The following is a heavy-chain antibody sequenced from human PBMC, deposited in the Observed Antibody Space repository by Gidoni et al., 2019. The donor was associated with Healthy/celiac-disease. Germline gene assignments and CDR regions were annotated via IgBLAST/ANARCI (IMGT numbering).Heavy chain of an antibody. D-gene: IGHD2-15*01. CDR3: AKLKSRGSCYY. V-gene: IGHV3-23*01. CDR2: ISGSGGST. Sequence: EVQLLESGGGLVQPGGYLRLSCAASGFTFSSYAMSWVRQAPGKGLEWVSAISGSGGSTYYADSVKGRFIISRDNSKNTLYLQMNSLRAEDTAVYYCAKLKSRGSCYYWGQGTLVTVSS. CDR1: GFTFSSYA. J-gene: IGHJ4*02.